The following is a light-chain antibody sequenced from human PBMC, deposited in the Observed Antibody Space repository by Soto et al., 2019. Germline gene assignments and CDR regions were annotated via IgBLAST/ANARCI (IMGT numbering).Light chain of an antibody. Sequence: QSALTQPASVSGSPGQSITISCTGTSSDVGGYNYVSWYQQHPGKAPKLIIYDVSNRPSGVSNRFSGSKSGNTASLTISGLQAEEEADYYCSSYTSSSTFYVFGTGTKVTVL. CDR3: SSYTSSSTFYV. J-gene: IGLJ1*01. CDR2: DVS. V-gene: IGLV2-14*01. CDR1: SSDVGGYNY.